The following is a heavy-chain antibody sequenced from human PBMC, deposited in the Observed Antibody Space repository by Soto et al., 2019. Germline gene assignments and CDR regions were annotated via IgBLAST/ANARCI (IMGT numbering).Heavy chain of an antibody. D-gene: IGHD2-21*02. CDR3: ARESGDWPLNWFDP. J-gene: IGHJ5*02. CDR2: ITSDGKSK. V-gene: IGHV3-74*01. CDR1: GFNFSNHW. Sequence: LRLSCAASGFNFSNHWMHWVRQRPAEGLVWVSRITSDGKSKAYAESVKGRFAISRDNAKNTLYLQMNGLTAEDTAVYYCARESGDWPLNWFDPWAQGTLVTVSS.